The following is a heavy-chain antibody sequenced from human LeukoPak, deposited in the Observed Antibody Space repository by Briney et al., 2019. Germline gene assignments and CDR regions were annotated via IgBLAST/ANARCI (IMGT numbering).Heavy chain of an antibody. J-gene: IGHJ4*02. CDR3: ARGPYSRAGNGGYYFDY. CDR1: GFTFTGYS. Sequence: GGSLTLSCAASGFTFTGYSMIWVRQAPGKGLEWVSSISSSSTYIYYAGSVKGRFTISRDNAKNSMYLQMDSLRVEDTAVYYCARGPYSRAGNGGYYFDYWGQGTLVTVSS. CDR2: ISSSSTYI. V-gene: IGHV3-21*01. D-gene: IGHD6-13*01.